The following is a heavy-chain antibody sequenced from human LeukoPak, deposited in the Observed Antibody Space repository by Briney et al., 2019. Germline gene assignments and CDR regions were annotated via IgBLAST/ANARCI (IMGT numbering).Heavy chain of an antibody. J-gene: IGHJ5*02. D-gene: IGHD2-2*01. CDR1: GGSFSGYY. CDR2: INHSGST. V-gene: IGHV4-34*01. Sequence: PSETLSLTCAVYGGSFSGYYWCWIRQPPGKGLEWIGEINHSGSTNYNPSLKSRVTISVDTSKNQFSLKLSSVTAADTAVYYCARGGGRCSSTSCYRGNWFDPWGQGTLVTVSS. CDR3: ARGGGRCSSTSCYRGNWFDP.